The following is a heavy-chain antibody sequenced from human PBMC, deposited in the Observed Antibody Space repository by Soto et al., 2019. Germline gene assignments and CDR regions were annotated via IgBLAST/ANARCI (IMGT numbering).Heavy chain of an antibody. CDR3: ASRRSSFVVATVGFDY. CDR2: ISGSGGTT. Sequence: GGSLRLSCTASGFTFSSYAMTWVRQAPGKGLEWVSTISGSGGTTYYADSVKGRFTISRDNSENTLYLQMSSLRTEDTAVYYCASRRSSFVVATVGFDYWGQGTLVTVSS. CDR1: GFTFSSYA. J-gene: IGHJ4*02. V-gene: IGHV3-23*01. D-gene: IGHD5-12*01.